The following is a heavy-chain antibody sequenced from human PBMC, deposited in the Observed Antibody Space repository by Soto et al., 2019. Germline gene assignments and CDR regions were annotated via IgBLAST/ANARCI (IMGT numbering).Heavy chain of an antibody. Sequence: SVRVSCKASGYTFTSYGISWVRQAPGQGLEWMGWIVVGGGNTKYAQRVQERITITRDMSTSTAYMELSDLRPEDTAVYYCAAELYSGGSCCSFDIWGQGTMVTVSS. CDR2: IVVGGGNT. CDR3: AAELYSGGSCCSFDI. J-gene: IGHJ3*02. V-gene: IGHV1-58*02. CDR1: GYTFTSYG. D-gene: IGHD1-26*01.